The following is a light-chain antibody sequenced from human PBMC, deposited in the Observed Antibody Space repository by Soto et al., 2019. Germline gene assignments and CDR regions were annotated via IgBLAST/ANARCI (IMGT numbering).Light chain of an antibody. Sequence: EIVLTQSPGTLSLSPGERATLSCRASQSVSSSRLAWYRQKPGQAPRLLIYGASSRATGIPDRFSGSGSGTDFSLTISRLEPEDFAVYYCQQYDTSPRTFGQGTKVDIK. V-gene: IGKV3-20*01. J-gene: IGKJ1*01. CDR3: QQYDTSPRT. CDR2: GAS. CDR1: QSVSSSR.